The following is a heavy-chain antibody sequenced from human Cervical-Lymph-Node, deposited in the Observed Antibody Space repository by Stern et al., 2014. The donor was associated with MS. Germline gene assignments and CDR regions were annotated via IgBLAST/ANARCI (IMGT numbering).Heavy chain of an antibody. D-gene: IGHD3-10*01. V-gene: IGHV3-30-3*01. CDR3: ARGGRGVGLEY. CDR2: VSYDGNQR. Sequence: QVQLGQSGGGVVQPGRSLSLSCVASGFTFSTYAMHWVRQAPGKGLEWVAFVSYDGNQRNSTDSVKARFTISRDNSKNTLYLHMNSLRDEDAAVYFCARGGRGVGLEYWGQGALVTVSS. CDR1: GFTFSTYA. J-gene: IGHJ4*02.